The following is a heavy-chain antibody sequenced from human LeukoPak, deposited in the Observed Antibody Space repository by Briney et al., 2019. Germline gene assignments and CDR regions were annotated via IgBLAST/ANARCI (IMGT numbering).Heavy chain of an antibody. CDR1: GFTFSSYA. Sequence: GGSLRLSCAASGFTFSSYAMSWVRQAPGKGLEWVSALSGSGGSTYYADSVKGRFSISRDNSKNTLYLQMNSLRAEDTAVYYCANLIFGLNTTFDYWGQGTLVTVSS. CDR2: LSGSGGST. J-gene: IGHJ4*02. CDR3: ANLIFGLNTTFDY. D-gene: IGHD3/OR15-3a*01. V-gene: IGHV3-23*01.